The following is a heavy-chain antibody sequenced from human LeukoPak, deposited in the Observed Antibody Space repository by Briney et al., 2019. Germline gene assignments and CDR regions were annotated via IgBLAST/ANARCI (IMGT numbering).Heavy chain of an antibody. CDR3: SMDSSGYYYTASDY. V-gene: IGHV4-34*01. CDR1: GGSFSGYY. CDR2: INHSGST. J-gene: IGHJ4*02. D-gene: IGHD3-22*01. Sequence: PSETLSLTCAVYGGSFSGYYWSWIRQPPGKGLKWIGEINHSGSTNYNPSLKSRVTISVDTSKNQFSLKLSSVTAADTAVYYCSMDSSGYYYTASDYWGQGTLVTVSS.